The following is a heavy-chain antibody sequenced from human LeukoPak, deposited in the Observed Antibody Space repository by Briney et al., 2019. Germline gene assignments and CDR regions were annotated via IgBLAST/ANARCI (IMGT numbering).Heavy chain of an antibody. V-gene: IGHV3-30*02. CDR2: ISYDGSNN. D-gene: IGHD3-10*01. CDR1: GFSFRTYA. J-gene: IGHJ4*02. Sequence: PGGSLRLSCIASGFSFRTYAMHWVRQAPGKGLEWVTFISYDGSNNYYADSVKGRFTISRDNSKNTLYLQMNSLRDEETAVYYCAKCRVRGVDYFDYWGQGTLVTVSS. CDR3: AKCRVRGVDYFDY.